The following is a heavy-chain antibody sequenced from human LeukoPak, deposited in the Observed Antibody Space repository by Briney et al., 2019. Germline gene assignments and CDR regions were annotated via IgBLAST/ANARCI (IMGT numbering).Heavy chain of an antibody. Sequence: TSETLSLTCTVSGGSISSYYWSWIRQPPGKGLEWLGYIYYSGSTNYNPSLKSRVTISVDTSKNQFSLKLSSVTAADTAVYYCARAGGSGSRLKYTFDYWGQGTLVTVSS. CDR2: IYYSGST. V-gene: IGHV4-59*01. CDR3: ARAGGSGSRLKYTFDY. D-gene: IGHD3-10*01. CDR1: GGSISSYY. J-gene: IGHJ4*02.